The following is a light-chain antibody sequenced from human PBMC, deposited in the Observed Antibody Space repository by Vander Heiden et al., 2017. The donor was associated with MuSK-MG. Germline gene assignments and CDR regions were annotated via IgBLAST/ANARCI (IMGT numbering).Light chain of an antibody. CDR3: QQGDSFPYT. CDR2: SAS. V-gene: IGKV1-12*01. J-gene: IGKJ2*01. Sequence: DIRMTQSPPSVSASVGDTVTITCRASEGIRDRLAWYQQRPRTAPTLLIYSASTLQSGVPSRFSGTGSGTDFTLTITSLQPEDAATYFCQQGDSFPYTFGQGTKLEIK. CDR1: EGIRDR.